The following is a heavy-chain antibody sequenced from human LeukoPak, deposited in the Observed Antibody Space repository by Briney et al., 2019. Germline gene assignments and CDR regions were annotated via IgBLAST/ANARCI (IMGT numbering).Heavy chain of an antibody. CDR2: MNPNCGNT. V-gene: IGHV1-8*01. J-gene: IGHJ6*03. CDR3: ARGSLRYFDWLTLNYYYYMDV. CDR1: GYSFTRYD. D-gene: IGHD3-9*01. Sequence: ASVKVSCKPSGYSFTRYDINWVQQATGQGLEGMGWMNPNCGNTGYAQKFQGRVTMTRNTSISTAYMELSSLRSEDTAVYYCARGSLRYFDWLTLNYYYYMDVWGKGTTVTVSS.